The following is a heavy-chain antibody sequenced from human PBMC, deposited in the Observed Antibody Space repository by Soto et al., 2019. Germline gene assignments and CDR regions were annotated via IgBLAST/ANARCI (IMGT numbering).Heavy chain of an antibody. CDR2: IKSKTDDGTT. V-gene: IGHV3-15*07. CDR3: TIDTCSSSSCYAGDDYYYGMDV. Sequence: GGSLRLSSAASGFTFSNACMNWARQAPGKRLASLGRIKSKTDDGTTDYAAPVKGRFTIARDDSKNTLYLQMNSLEAEDTAVYYCTIDTCSSSSCYAGDDYYYGMDVWGQGTTVRVCS. CDR1: GFTFSNAC. J-gene: IGHJ6*02. D-gene: IGHD2-2*01.